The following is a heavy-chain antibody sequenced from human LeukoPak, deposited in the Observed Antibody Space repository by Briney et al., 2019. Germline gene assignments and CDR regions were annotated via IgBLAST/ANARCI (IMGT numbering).Heavy chain of an antibody. V-gene: IGHV1-46*01. CDR3: AREHSSGTLDY. J-gene: IGHJ4*02. Sequence: AASVKVSCKASGYTFTSYYMHWVRQAPGQGLEWMGIINPSGGSTSYAQKFQGRVTMTRDMSTSTVYMELSSLRSEDTAVYYCAREHSSGTLDYWGQGTLVTVSS. D-gene: IGHD3-10*01. CDR1: GYTFTSYY. CDR2: INPSGGST.